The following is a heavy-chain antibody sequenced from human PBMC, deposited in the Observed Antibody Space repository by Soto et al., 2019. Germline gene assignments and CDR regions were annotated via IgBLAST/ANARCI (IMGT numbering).Heavy chain of an antibody. J-gene: IGHJ3*02. CDR3: AKAERITMIVVVIISAAFDI. CDR2: ISGSGGST. D-gene: IGHD3-22*01. V-gene: IGHV3-23*01. CDR1: GFTFSSYA. Sequence: PGGSLRLSCAASGFTFSSYAMSWVRQAPGKGLEWVSAISGSGGSTYYADSVKGRFTISRDNSKNTLYLQMNSPRAEDTAVYYCAKAERITMIVVVIISAAFDIWGQGTMVTVSS.